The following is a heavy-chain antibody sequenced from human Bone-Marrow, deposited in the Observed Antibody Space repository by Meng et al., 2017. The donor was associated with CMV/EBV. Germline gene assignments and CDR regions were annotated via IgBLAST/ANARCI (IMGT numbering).Heavy chain of an antibody. Sequence: GGSLRLSCAASGFTFDYYGMHWVRQTPGTGLEWVAFIRHDGSGKYYGDSVKGRFIISRDNSKNTLYLQMNSLRPEETGLYYWAKDELLFGGANAYFDHWGQGTLVTVSS. CDR2: IRHDGSGK. D-gene: IGHD3-16*01. CDR1: GFTFDYYG. V-gene: IGHV3-30*02. CDR3: AKDELLFGGANAYFDH. J-gene: IGHJ4*02.